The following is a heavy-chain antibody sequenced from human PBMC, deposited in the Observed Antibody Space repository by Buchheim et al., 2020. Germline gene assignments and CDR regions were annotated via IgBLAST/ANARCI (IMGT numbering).Heavy chain of an antibody. CDR1: GFTFSSYG. V-gene: IGHV3-30*18. Sequence: QVQLVESGGGVVQPGRSLRLSCAASGFTFSSYGMHWVRQAPGKGLEWVAVISYDGSNKYYADSVKGRFTISRDNSKKTLYLQMNSLRAEDTAVYYCAKEDSRDGYNLDYWGQGTL. CDR3: AKEDSRDGYNLDY. J-gene: IGHJ4*02. CDR2: ISYDGSNK. D-gene: IGHD5-24*01.